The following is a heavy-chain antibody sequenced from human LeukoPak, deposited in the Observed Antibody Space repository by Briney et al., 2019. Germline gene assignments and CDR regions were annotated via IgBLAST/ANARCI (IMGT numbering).Heavy chain of an antibody. J-gene: IGHJ4*02. V-gene: IGHV4-59*01. CDR2: IYYSGST. D-gene: IGHD6-19*01. CDR1: GGSISSYY. Sequence: SETLSLTCTVSGGSISSYYWSWIRQPPGKGLEWIGYIYYSGSTNYNPSLKSRVTISVDTSKNQFSLKLSSVTAADTAVYYCARVSEGIAVAGKGTTFDCWGQGTLVTVSS. CDR3: ARVSEGIAVAGKGTTFDC.